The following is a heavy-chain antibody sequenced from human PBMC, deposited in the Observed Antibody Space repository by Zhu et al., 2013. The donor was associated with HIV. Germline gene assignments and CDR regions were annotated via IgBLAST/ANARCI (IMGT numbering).Heavy chain of an antibody. J-gene: IGHJ6*02. V-gene: IGHV1-18*01. CDR1: GYTFNNYG. D-gene: IGHD2-2*01. CDR2: VSGYDART. Sequence: QVQLVQSGAEVKKPGASVKVSCKASGYTFNNYGITWVRQAPGQGLEWMGWVSGYDARTNYAQRFQGRVIMTTDTSTSTASMELKSLRSDDTAVYYCARGDPTDIVVVPAAMFAYYYYGMDVWGQGTTVTVSS. CDR3: ARGDPTDIVVVPAAMFAYYYYGMDV.